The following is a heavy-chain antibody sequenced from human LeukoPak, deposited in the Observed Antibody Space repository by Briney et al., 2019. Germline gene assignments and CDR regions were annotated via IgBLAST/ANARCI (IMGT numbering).Heavy chain of an antibody. Sequence: ASVKVSCKASVYTFTGYYMHWVRQAPGQGLECMGWINPNSFGTNYAQKFRGSVTMNRDTSISTAYMELSRLRSEDTAVYYCARSRGSGHKANWFDPWGQGTLVTVSS. V-gene: IGHV1-2*02. CDR1: VYTFTGYY. CDR2: INPNSFGT. CDR3: ARSRGSGHKANWFDP. D-gene: IGHD6-19*01. J-gene: IGHJ5*02.